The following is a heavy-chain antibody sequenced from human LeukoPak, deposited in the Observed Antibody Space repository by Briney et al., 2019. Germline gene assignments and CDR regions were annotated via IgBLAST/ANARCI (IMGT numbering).Heavy chain of an antibody. CDR1: GYTFTSYY. CDR3: ARSGGWLLLGEYFQH. J-gene: IGHJ1*01. V-gene: IGHV1-46*01. Sequence: ASVKVSCKASGYTFTSYYMHWVRQAPGQGLEWMGIINPSGGSTSYAQKFQGRVTMTRDTSTSTVYMELSSLRSEDTAVYYCARSGGWLLLGEYFQHWGQGTLVTVSS. CDR2: INPSGGST. D-gene: IGHD3-22*01.